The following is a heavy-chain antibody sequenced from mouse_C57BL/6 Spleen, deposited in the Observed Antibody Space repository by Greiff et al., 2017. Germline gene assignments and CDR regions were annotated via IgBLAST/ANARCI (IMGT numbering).Heavy chain of an antibody. Sequence: VLLLQSGAELAKPGASVKLSCKASGYTFTSYWMHWVKQRPGQGLAWIGDINPSSGYTKYNQKFKDKATLTADKSSSTAYMQLRSLTYEDSAVYYRARSLYDYDAAYWGQGTLVTVSA. CDR3: ARSLYDYDAAY. CDR1: GYTFTSYW. CDR2: INPSSGYT. J-gene: IGHJ3*01. D-gene: IGHD2-4*01. V-gene: IGHV1-7*01.